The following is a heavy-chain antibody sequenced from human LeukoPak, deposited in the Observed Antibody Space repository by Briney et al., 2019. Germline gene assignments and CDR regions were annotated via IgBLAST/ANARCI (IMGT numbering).Heavy chain of an antibody. CDR2: ISSSGSTI. Sequence: GGSLRLSCAASRFTFSSYEMNWVRQAPGKGLEWVSYISSSGSTIYYADSVKGRFTISRDNAKNSLYLHMNSLRVEDTAVYYCARASSGRYFAFIDYWGQGILVTVSS. CDR3: ARASSGRYFAFIDY. CDR1: RFTFSSYE. D-gene: IGHD1-26*01. V-gene: IGHV3-48*03. J-gene: IGHJ4*02.